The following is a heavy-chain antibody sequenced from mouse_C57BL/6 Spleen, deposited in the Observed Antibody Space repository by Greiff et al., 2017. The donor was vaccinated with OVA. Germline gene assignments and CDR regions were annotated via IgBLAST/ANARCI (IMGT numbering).Heavy chain of an antibody. Sequence: VQLQQSGAELAKPGASVKLSCKASGYTFTSYWMHWVKQRPGQGLEWIGYINTSSGYPKSNQKLKDKATLTADKSSSTAYMQLSSLTYEDSSVYYCASYYDYDHSFAYWGQGTLVTVSA. CDR2: INTSSGYP. CDR1: GYTFTSYW. D-gene: IGHD2-4*01. V-gene: IGHV1-7*01. J-gene: IGHJ3*01. CDR3: ASYYDYDHSFAY.